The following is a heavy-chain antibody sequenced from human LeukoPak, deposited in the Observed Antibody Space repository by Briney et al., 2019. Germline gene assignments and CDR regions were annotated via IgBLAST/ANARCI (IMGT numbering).Heavy chain of an antibody. CDR3: ARDRPEYYDSSGSYGAFDI. Sequence: GGSLRLSCAASGFTFSSYSMNWVRQAPGKGLEWVSSISSSSSYIYYADSVKGRFTISRDNAKNSLYLQMNSLRAEDTAVYYCARDRPEYYDSSGSYGAFDIWGQGTMVTVSS. J-gene: IGHJ3*02. D-gene: IGHD3-22*01. CDR1: GFTFSSYS. V-gene: IGHV3-21*01. CDR2: ISSSSSYI.